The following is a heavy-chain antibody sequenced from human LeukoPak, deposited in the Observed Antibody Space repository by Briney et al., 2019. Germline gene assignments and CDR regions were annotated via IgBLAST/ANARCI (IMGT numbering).Heavy chain of an antibody. CDR2: ISSNGGST. J-gene: IGHJ3*02. V-gene: IGHV3-64*01. CDR3: AREGLGYSYGDAFDI. D-gene: IGHD5-18*01. Sequence: ETLSLTCAVYGGSFSGYYWSWIRQAPGKGLEYVSAISSNGGSTYYANSVKGRFTISRDNSKNTLYLQMGSLRAEDMAVYYCAREGLGYSYGDAFDIWGQGTMVTVSS. CDR1: GGSFSGYY.